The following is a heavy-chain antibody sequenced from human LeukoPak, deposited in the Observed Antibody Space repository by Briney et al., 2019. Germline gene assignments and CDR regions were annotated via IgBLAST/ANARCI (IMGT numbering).Heavy chain of an antibody. J-gene: IGHJ3*02. V-gene: IGHV3-30*03. D-gene: IGHD3-10*01. Sequence: GGSLGLSCAAPGFTFSSYGMHWVREAPGKGLEWVAVISYDGSNKYYADSVKGRFTISRDNSKNTLYLQMNSLRAEDTAVYYCARAPYGSGSSDAFDIWGQGTMVTVSS. CDR3: ARAPYGSGSSDAFDI. CDR2: ISYDGSNK. CDR1: GFTFSSYG.